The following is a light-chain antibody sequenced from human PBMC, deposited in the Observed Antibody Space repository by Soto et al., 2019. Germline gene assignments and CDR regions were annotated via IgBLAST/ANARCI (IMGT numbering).Light chain of an antibody. J-gene: IGLJ2*01. CDR3: GADHGSGSNFPHVV. V-gene: IGLV9-49*01. CDR2: VGTGGIVG. Sequence: QSVLTQPPSTSASLGASVTLTCTLSSGYSNYKVDWYQQRPGKGPRFVMRVGTGGIVGSKGDGIPDRLSVLGSGLNRYLTIKNIQEEDESDYHCGADHGSGSNFPHVVFGGGTKVTVL. CDR1: SGYSNYK.